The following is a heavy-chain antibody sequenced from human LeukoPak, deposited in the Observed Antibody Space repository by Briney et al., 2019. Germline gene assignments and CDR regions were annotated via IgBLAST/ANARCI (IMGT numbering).Heavy chain of an antibody. CDR3: ARGSYNDFWSGYYGHFDY. Sequence: GVSLRLSCAASGFTVSSNYMSWVRQAPGKGLEWVSVIYSGGNTHYADFVKGRFTISRDNSKNTLYLQLSSLRAEDTAVYYCARGSYNDFWSGYYGHFDYWGQGTLVTVSS. D-gene: IGHD3-3*01. V-gene: IGHV3-53*01. CDR2: IYSGGNT. J-gene: IGHJ4*02. CDR1: GFTVSSNY.